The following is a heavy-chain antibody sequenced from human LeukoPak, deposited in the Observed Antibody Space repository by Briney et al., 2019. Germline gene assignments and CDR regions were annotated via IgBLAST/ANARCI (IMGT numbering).Heavy chain of an antibody. D-gene: IGHD2-8*01. V-gene: IGHV3-20*01. CDR2: ITWNGDSK. J-gene: IGHJ4*02. CDR1: GFTFDDYG. Sequence: GGSLRLSCAASGFTFDDYGMRWVRQAPGKGLEGVSGITWNGDSKGYADAVKGRFTFSRDNAKNSLHLHLNSLRAEDTALYHCPRWSSIRVYATEDYWGQGTLVTVSS. CDR3: PRWSSIRVYATEDY.